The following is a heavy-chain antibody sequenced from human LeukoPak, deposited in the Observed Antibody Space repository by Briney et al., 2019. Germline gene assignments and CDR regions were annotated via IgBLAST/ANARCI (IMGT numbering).Heavy chain of an antibody. V-gene: IGHV3-74*01. CDR2: INSDGINT. D-gene: IGHD3-22*01. Sequence: PGGSLRLSCAASGFTFSNYWMHWVRQAPGKGLVWVSRINSDGINTSYADSVKGRFTISRDNAKNTLFLQMNSLRAEDTAMYYCARDRYYIQDYWGQGTLVTVSS. CDR1: GFTFSNYW. J-gene: IGHJ4*02. CDR3: ARDRYYIQDY.